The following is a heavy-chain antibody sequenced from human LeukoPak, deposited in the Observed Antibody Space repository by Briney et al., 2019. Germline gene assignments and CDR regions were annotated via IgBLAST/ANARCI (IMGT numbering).Heavy chain of an antibody. J-gene: IGHJ4*02. D-gene: IGHD3-10*01. CDR3: ARTRFWFGELEET. V-gene: IGHV4-39*07. CDR1: GGSISSISYY. CDR2: IYYSGST. Sequence: KASETLSLTCTVSGGSISSISYYWGWIRQPPGKGLEWIGSIYYSGSTYYNPSLKSRVTISVDTSKNQFSLKLSSVTAADTAVYYCARTRFWFGELEETWGQGTLVTVSS.